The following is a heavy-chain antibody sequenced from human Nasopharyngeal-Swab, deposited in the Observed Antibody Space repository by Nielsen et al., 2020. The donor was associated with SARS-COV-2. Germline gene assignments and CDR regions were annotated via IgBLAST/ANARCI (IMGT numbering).Heavy chain of an antibody. CDR2: IYYSGST. D-gene: IGHD2-2*01. CDR3: ARSIVVVPAGFDY. J-gene: IGHJ4*02. V-gene: IGHV4-39*01. Sequence: GSLRLSCTVSGGSISSSSYYWGWIRQPPGKGLEWIGSIYYSGSTYYNPSLKSRVTISVDTSKNQFSLKLSSVTAADTAVYYCARSIVVVPAGFDYWGQGTLVTVSS. CDR1: GGSISSSSYY.